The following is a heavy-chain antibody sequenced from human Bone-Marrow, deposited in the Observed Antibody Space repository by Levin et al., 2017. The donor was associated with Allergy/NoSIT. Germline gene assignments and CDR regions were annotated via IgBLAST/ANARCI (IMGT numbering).Heavy chain of an antibody. Sequence: PGGSLRLSCAASGFTFSSYWMSWVRQAPGKGLEWVANIKQDGSEKYYVDSVKGRFTISRDNAKNSLYLQMNSLRAEDTAVYYCARDHDDYSNYVSYYYYGMDVWGQGTTVTVSS. V-gene: IGHV3-7*01. CDR1: GFTFSSYW. CDR3: ARDHDDYSNYVSYYYYGMDV. D-gene: IGHD4-11*01. J-gene: IGHJ6*02. CDR2: IKQDGSEK.